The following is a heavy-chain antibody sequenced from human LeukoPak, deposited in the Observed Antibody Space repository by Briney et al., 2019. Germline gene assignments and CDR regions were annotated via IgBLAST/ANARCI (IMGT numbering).Heavy chain of an antibody. CDR1: GYTFTSYD. V-gene: IGHV1-8*03. Sequence: ASVKVSCKASGYTFTSYDINWVRQAPGQGVEWMGWMNPNSGNTGYAQNFQGRLTITRNTSISTAYMELSSLRSEDTAVYYCAINYDSSGYYYSSNYYFDYWGQGTLVTVSS. J-gene: IGHJ4*02. D-gene: IGHD3-22*01. CDR3: AINYDSSGYYYSSNYYFDY. CDR2: MNPNSGNT.